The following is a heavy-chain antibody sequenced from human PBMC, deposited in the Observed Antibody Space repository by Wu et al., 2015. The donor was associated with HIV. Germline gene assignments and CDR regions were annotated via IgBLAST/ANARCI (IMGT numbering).Heavy chain of an antibody. CDR2: IIPIFGTA. Sequence: QLVQSGAEVKKPGSSVKVSCKASGGTFSSYAISWVRQAPGQGLEWMGGIIPIFGTANYAQKFQGRVTITTDESTSTAYMELSSLRSEDTAVYYCATHGDYYGSGSYTYYYYGMDVWGQGTTVTVSS. D-gene: IGHD3-10*01. CDR3: ATHGDYYGSGSYTYYYYGMDV. V-gene: IGHV1-69*05. CDR1: GGTFSSYA. J-gene: IGHJ6*02.